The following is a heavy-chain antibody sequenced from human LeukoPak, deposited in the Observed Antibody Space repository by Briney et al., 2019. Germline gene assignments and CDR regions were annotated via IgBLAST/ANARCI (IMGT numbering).Heavy chain of an antibody. J-gene: IGHJ1*01. V-gene: IGHV1-69*13. Sequence: GASVKVSCKASGGSFSTYAISWVRQAPGQGLEWMGGITPIFGTAKYAQKFQGRVTITADESTSTAYMELSSLRSEDTAVYYCARDSSEFRSLIVHWGQGTLVTVSS. CDR1: GGSFSTYA. CDR2: ITPIFGTA. D-gene: IGHD2-15*01. CDR3: ARDSSEFRSLIVH.